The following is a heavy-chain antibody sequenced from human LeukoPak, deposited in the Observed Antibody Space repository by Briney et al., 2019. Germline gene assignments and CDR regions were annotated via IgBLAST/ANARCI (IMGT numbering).Heavy chain of an antibody. CDR3: LGTSNSFDY. CDR1: GFTFSSYG. J-gene: IGHJ4*02. Sequence: GGSLRLSCAASGFTFSSYGMHWVRQTPDKGLEWVAFIRYDGSNKYYAESVKGRFTISRDNSKHTLYLQMNDLRADDTGVYYALGTSNSFDYWGQGTLVTVSS. CDR2: IRYDGSNK. D-gene: IGHD1-7*01. V-gene: IGHV3-30*02.